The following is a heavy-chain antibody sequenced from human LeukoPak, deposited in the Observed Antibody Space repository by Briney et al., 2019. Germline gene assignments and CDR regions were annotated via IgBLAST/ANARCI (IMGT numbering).Heavy chain of an antibody. Sequence: KASETLSLTCTVSGGSISSSTYYWGWIRQPPGKGLEWVGSIYYSGSTYYNPSLRSRVTISVDTSKNQFSLKLRSVTAADTAVYYCGRQGYTASYYFVDYWSQGTLITVSS. CDR3: GRQGYTASYYFVDY. CDR1: GGSISSSTYY. CDR2: IYYSGST. V-gene: IGHV4-39*01. J-gene: IGHJ4*02. D-gene: IGHD3-10*01.